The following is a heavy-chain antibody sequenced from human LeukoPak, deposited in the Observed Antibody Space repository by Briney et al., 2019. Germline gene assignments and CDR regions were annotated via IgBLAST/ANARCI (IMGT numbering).Heavy chain of an antibody. CDR2: IHSGGST. V-gene: IGHV4-4*08. CDR3: ARLSYNSGWPFYWYIGL. CDR1: GGSISSFY. J-gene: IGHJ2*01. Sequence: SVTLSLTCTVSGGSISSFYWTWIRQPPGKGREYIGYIHSGGSTDYNPSLKSRVTISADTSKNQFFLRLSSVTAADTAVYYCARLSYNSGWPFYWYIGLWGRGTLVTVSS. D-gene: IGHD6-19*01.